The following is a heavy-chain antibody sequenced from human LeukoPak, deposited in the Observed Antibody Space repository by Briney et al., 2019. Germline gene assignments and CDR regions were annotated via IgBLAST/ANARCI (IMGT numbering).Heavy chain of an antibody. CDR1: GDSVSSTSAT. Sequence: SQTLSLTCAISGDSVSSTSATWHWIRQSPSRGLEWLGRTYYRSKWYNDYAPSVEGRMTINPDTSKNQFSLQLTSVTPQDTAVYYCARQFSSGWSYYYGLDVWGQGTTVIVSS. J-gene: IGHJ6*02. CDR3: ARQFSSGWSYYYGLDV. D-gene: IGHD6-19*01. CDR2: TYYRSKWYN. V-gene: IGHV6-1*01.